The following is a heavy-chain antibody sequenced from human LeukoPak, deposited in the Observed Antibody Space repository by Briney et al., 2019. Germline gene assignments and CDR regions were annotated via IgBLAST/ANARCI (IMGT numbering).Heavy chain of an antibody. V-gene: IGHV1-69*13. CDR1: GGTFSSYA. D-gene: IGHD3-9*01. J-gene: IGHJ1*01. CDR2: IIPIFGTA. CDR3: ARGYFDWFHRS. Sequence: GASVKVSCKASGGTFSSYAISWVRQAPGQGLEWMGGIIPIFGTANYAQKFQGRVTITADESTSTAYMELSNLRSEDTAVYYCARGYFDWFHRSWGQGTLVTVSS.